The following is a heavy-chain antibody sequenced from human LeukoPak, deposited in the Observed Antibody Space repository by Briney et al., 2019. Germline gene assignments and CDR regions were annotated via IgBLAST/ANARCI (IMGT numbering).Heavy chain of an antibody. CDR2: INPNSGGT. D-gene: IGHD3-10*01. Sequence: ASVKVSCTASGYTFTGYYMHWVRQAPGQGLEWMGWINPNSGGTNYAQKFQGRVTMTRDTSISTAYMELSRLRSDDTAVYYCAREEGYYGSGSYYLRWFDPWGQGTLVTVSS. CDR1: GYTFTGYY. J-gene: IGHJ5*02. V-gene: IGHV1-2*02. CDR3: AREEGYYGSGSYYLRWFDP.